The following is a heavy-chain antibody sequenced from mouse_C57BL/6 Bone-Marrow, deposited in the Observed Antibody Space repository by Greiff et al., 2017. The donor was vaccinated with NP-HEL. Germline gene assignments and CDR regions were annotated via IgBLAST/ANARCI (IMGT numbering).Heavy chain of an antibody. J-gene: IGHJ3*01. CDR1: GFTFSDYG. CDR3: AIYGYGGFAY. Sequence: EVQLVESGGGLVKPGGSLKLSCAASGFTFSDYGMHWVRQAPEKGLEWVAYISSGSSTIYYADTVKGRFTISRDNAKNTLFLQMTSLRSEDTAMYYCAIYGYGGFAYWGQGTLVTVSA. CDR2: ISSGSSTI. V-gene: IGHV5-17*01. D-gene: IGHD2-2*01.